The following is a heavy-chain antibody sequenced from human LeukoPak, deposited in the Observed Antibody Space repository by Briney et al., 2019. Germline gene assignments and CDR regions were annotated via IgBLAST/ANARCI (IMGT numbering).Heavy chain of an antibody. Sequence: SETLSLTCTVSGGSISSSSYYWGWIRQPPGKGLEWIGSIYYSGSTYYNPSLKSRVTISVDTSKNQFSLKLSSVTAADTAVYYCARDWYGAVADIIDYWGQGTLVTVSS. J-gene: IGHJ4*02. CDR2: IYYSGST. D-gene: IGHD6-19*01. V-gene: IGHV4-39*07. CDR3: ARDWYGAVADIIDY. CDR1: GGSISSSSYY.